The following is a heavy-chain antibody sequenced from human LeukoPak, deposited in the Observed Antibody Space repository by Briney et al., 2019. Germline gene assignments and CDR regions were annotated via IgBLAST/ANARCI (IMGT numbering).Heavy chain of an antibody. CDR1: GFTFSTYW. D-gene: IGHD4-17*01. CDR3: ARGRYYLDS. CDR2: FNSDGSSI. Sequence: SGGSLRLSCAASGFTFSTYWMHWVRQAPGKGLVWVSRFNSDGSSIYYADPVKGRFTISRDNAKNTLYLQMNSLRAEDTAVYYCARGRYYLDSWGQGTLVTVSS. J-gene: IGHJ4*02. V-gene: IGHV3-74*01.